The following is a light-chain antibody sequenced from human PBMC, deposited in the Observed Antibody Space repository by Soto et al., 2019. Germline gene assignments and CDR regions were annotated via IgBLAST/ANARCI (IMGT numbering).Light chain of an antibody. Sequence: QSALPQPASVSGSPGQSITISCTGTSSDVGGFNYVSWYQQYPGEAPKLLIYDNDKRPSGIPDRFSGSKSGTSATLGISGLQPGDEADYYCVTWQSSVSVVFGGGTKLTVL. CDR1: SSDVGGFNY. V-gene: IGLV2-14*01. CDR2: DND. CDR3: VTWQSSVSVV. J-gene: IGLJ3*02.